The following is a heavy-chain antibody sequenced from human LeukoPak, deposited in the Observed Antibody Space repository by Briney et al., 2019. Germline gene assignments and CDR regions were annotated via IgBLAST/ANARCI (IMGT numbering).Heavy chain of an antibody. CDR2: IIPIFGTA. J-gene: IGHJ4*02. Sequence: SVKLSCKASGGTFSSYAISWVRQAPGQGLEWMGGIIPIFGTANYAQKFQGRVTITADESTSTAYMELSSLRAEDTAVYYCARAYRGSGSYPGHFDYWGQGTLVTVSS. CDR3: ARAYRGSGSYPGHFDY. D-gene: IGHD3-10*01. CDR1: GGTFSSYA. V-gene: IGHV1-69*13.